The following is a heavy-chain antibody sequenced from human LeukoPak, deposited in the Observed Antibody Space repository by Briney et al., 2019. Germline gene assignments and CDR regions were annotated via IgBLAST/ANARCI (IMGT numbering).Heavy chain of an antibody. D-gene: IGHD5-18*01. CDR3: ARGPGYSYGYVDY. Sequence: SGTLSFTCAVYGGSFSGYYWSWIRQPPGKGLEWIGEINHSGSTNYNPSLKSRVTISVDTSKNQFSLKLSSVTAADTAVYYCARGPGYSYGYVDYWGQGTLVTVSS. J-gene: IGHJ4*02. V-gene: IGHV4-34*01. CDR2: INHSGST. CDR1: GGSFSGYY.